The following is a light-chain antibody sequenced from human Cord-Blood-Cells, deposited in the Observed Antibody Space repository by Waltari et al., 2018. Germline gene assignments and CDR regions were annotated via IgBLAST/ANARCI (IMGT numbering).Light chain of an antibody. CDR1: QSVLYSSNNKNS. Sequence: DIVMTQSPDSLAVSLGERATINCKYSQSVLYSSNNKNSLAWYQQKPGQPPKLIIYLASTWEAGVPDRCSGSGSGTDFKLTFTRRQAEDLAVYYCQQYYGTWTFGQGTKVEIK. J-gene: IGKJ1*01. V-gene: IGKV4-1*01. CDR3: QQYYGTWT. CDR2: LAS.